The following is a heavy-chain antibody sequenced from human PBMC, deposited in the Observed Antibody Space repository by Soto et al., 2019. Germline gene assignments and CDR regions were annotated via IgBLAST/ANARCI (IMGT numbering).Heavy chain of an antibody. D-gene: IGHD4-17*01. CDR2: IIPIFGTA. Sequence: ASVKVSCKASGGTFSSYAISWVRQAPGQGLEWMGGIIPIFGTANYAQKFQGRVTITADESTSTAYMELSSLRSEDTAVYYCARALTTVVAYYYYGMDVSGQGTTVTVSS. V-gene: IGHV1-69*13. CDR1: GGTFSSYA. J-gene: IGHJ6*02. CDR3: ARALTTVVAYYYYGMDV.